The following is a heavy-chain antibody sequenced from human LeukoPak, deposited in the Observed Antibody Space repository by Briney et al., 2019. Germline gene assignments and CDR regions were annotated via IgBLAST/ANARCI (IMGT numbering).Heavy chain of an antibody. J-gene: IGHJ1*01. V-gene: IGHV4-59*01. D-gene: IGHD2-2*01. CDR2: IYYSGST. CDR3: ARQAFCSSTSCYPFQH. Sequence: SETLSLTCTVSGGSISGYYWSWIRQPPGKGLEWIGYIYYSGSTNYNPSLKNRVTISVDTSKNQFSLKLSSVTTADTAVYYCARQAFCSSTSCYPFQHWGQGTLVTVSS. CDR1: GGSISGYY.